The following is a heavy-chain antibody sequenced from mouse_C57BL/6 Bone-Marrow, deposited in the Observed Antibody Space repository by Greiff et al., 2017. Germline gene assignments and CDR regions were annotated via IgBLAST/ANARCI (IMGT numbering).Heavy chain of an antibody. CDR2: IYPGDGDT. J-gene: IGHJ3*01. CDR3: AREGDYYSNYVFAY. CDR1: GYAFSSSW. D-gene: IGHD2-5*01. V-gene: IGHV1-82*01. Sequence: QVQLKQSGPELVKPGASVKISCKASGYAFSSSWMNWVKQRPGKGLEWIGRIYPGDGDTNYNGKFKGKATLTADKSSSTAYMQLSSLPSEDSAVYFCAREGDYYSNYVFAYWGQGTLVTVSA.